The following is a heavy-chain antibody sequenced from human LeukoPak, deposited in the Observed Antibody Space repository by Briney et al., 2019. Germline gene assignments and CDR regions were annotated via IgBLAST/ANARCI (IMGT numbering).Heavy chain of an antibody. CDR3: ARSGGYCSGGTCFHFDY. Sequence: SGPTLVNPTETLTLTCTVSGFSLSNARMGVSWIRQPPGKALEWLANIFSNDEKSYSTSLKSRLTISKDTSKSQVVLTMTNMDPADTATYYCARSGGYCSGGTCFHFDYWGQGTLVTVSS. CDR1: GFSLSNARMG. D-gene: IGHD2-15*01. CDR2: IFSNDEK. J-gene: IGHJ4*02. V-gene: IGHV2-26*01.